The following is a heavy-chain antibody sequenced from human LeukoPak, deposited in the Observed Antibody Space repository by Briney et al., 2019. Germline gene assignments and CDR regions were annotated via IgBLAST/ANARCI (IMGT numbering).Heavy chain of an antibody. J-gene: IGHJ4*02. CDR2: IYYSGST. Sequence: SETLPLTCTVSGGSISSSSYYWGWIRQPPGKGLEWIGSIYYSGSTYYNPSLKSRVTISVDTSKNQFSLKLSSVTAADTAVYYCAREVGEIGGSDYWGQGTLVTVSS. V-gene: IGHV4-39*07. CDR1: GGSISSSSYY. CDR3: AREVGEIGGSDY. D-gene: IGHD3-10*01.